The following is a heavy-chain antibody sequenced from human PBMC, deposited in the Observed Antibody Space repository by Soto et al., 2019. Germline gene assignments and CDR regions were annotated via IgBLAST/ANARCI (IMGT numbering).Heavy chain of an antibody. CDR2: INPNSGGT. CDR1: GYTFTGYY. J-gene: IGHJ4*02. CDR3: ARDGRGHYYDSSGYYRPIIRK. V-gene: IGHV1-2*02. D-gene: IGHD3-22*01. Sequence: ASVKVSCKASGYTFTGYYIHWVRQAPGQGLEWMGWINPNSGGTNYAQKFQGRVTMTRDTSISTAYMELSRLRSDDTAVYYCARDGRGHYYDSSGYYRPIIRKWGQGTLVTVSS.